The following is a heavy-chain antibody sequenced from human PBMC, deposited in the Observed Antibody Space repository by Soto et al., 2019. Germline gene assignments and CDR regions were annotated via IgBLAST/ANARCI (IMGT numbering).Heavy chain of an antibody. CDR1: GFTFSSYA. Sequence: GGSLRLSCAASGFTFSSYAMHWVRQAPGKGLEWVAVISYDGSNKYYADSVKGRFTISRDNSKNTLYLQMNSLRAEDTAVYYCARDGPSADFWSGYLNYCGMDVWGQGTTVTVSS. CDR2: ISYDGSNK. D-gene: IGHD3-3*01. V-gene: IGHV3-30-3*01. CDR3: ARDGPSADFWSGYLNYCGMDV. J-gene: IGHJ6*02.